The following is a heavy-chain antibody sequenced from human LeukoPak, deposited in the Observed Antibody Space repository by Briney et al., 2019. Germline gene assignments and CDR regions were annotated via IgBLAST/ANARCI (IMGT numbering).Heavy chain of an antibody. CDR2: IYYSGST. D-gene: IGHD2-15*01. J-gene: IGHJ5*02. CDR1: GGSISSSSYY. V-gene: IGHV4-39*07. Sequence: KTSETLSLTCTVSGGSISSSSYYWGWIRQPPGKGLEWIGSIYYSGSTYYNPSLKSRVTISVDTSKNQFSLKLSSVTAADTAVYYCARDAARYCSSGSCYYGKWFDPWGQGTLVTVSS. CDR3: ARDAARYCSSGSCYYGKWFDP.